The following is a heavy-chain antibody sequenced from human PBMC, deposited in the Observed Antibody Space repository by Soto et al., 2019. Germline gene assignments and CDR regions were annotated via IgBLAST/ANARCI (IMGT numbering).Heavy chain of an antibody. CDR1: GGSISGYY. CDR2: LYYSGTT. V-gene: IGHV4-59*01. Sequence: QVQLQESGPGLVKPSETLSLTCTVSGGSISGYYWSWIRQAPGKGLEWIGYLYYSGTTNYDPSLKSRVTMSVDTSKHQFSLKLSSVTTADTAVYYCARLTGGTYLSFYYYIGVWGKGTTVTVSS. J-gene: IGHJ6*03. D-gene: IGHD2-8*02. CDR3: ARLTGGTYLSFYYYIGV.